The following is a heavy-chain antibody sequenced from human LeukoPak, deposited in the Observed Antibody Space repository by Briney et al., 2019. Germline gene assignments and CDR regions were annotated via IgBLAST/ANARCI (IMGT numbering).Heavy chain of an antibody. D-gene: IGHD6-13*01. J-gene: IGHJ3*01. CDR2: FSATDGSA. CDR1: GFTFSSYA. CDR3: ARAKIAAAGTGAFDV. Sequence: GGSLRLSCAASGFTFSSYAMTWIRQAPGKGLEWVSAFSATDGSAQYAESVEGRFAISRDNSKNTLFLQMNSLGAEDTAVYYCARAKIAAAGTGAFDVWGQGTLVTVSS. V-gene: IGHV3-23*01.